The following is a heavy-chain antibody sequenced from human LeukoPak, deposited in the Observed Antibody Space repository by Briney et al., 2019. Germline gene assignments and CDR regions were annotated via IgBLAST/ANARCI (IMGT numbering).Heavy chain of an antibody. D-gene: IGHD2-8*01. CDR1: FVSINSGSYY. J-gene: IGHJ4*02. CDR2: IYHSGST. CDR3: ARGQILINY. V-gene: IGHV4-39*07. Sequence: SETLSLTCAVSFVSINSGSYYWGWIRQPPGKGLEWIGSIYHSGSTYYNPSLKSRVTISVDTSKNQFSLKLNSVAAADTAVYYCARGQILINYWGQGTLVTVSS.